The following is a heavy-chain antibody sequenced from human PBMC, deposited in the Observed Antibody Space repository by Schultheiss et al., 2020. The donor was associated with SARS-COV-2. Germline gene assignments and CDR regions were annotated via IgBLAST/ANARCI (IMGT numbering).Heavy chain of an antibody. CDR1: GFTFDDYA. CDR3: TRGYNINSAGGDY. CDR2: ISYDGSTE. Sequence: GGSLRLSCAASGFTFDDYAMHWVRQAPGKGLEWVAVISYDGSTEYYADSVRGRFSISRDNSKKTLFLQMNSLRAEDTAVYSCTRGYNINSAGGDYWGQGTLVTVSS. V-gene: IGHV3-30*04. D-gene: IGHD2-2*02. J-gene: IGHJ4*02.